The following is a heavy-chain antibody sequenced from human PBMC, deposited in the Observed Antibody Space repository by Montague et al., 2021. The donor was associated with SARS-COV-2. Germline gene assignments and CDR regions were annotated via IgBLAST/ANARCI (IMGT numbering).Heavy chain of an antibody. D-gene: IGHD6-13*01. CDR1: GFTFTDYF. Sequence: SLRLSCAASGFTFTDYFMFWSRQAPGKGLEWISYISASGTDIYYADSVKGRFTISRDNVKNSLYLQMNSLRAEDTAVYYCARDIHTSSREGVDVWGQGTTVTVSS. CDR2: ISASGTDI. V-gene: IGHV3-11*01. CDR3: ARDIHTSSREGVDV. J-gene: IGHJ6*02.